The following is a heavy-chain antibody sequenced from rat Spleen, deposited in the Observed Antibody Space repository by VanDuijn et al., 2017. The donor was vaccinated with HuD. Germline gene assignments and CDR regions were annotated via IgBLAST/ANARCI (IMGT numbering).Heavy chain of an antibody. CDR2: ISNGGGKT. D-gene: IGHD4-3*01. J-gene: IGHJ2*01. CDR3: ASLVSIIRGWTTKSSY. V-gene: IGHV5-25*01. CDR1: GFTFSNYY. Sequence: EVQLVESGGGLVQPGRSMKLSCAASGFTFSNYYMAWVRQAPTKGLEWVASISNGGGKTYYRDSVKGRFTITRDNAKRTLYLQMDSLRSEDTATYYCASLVSIIRGWTTKSSYWGQGVMVTVSS.